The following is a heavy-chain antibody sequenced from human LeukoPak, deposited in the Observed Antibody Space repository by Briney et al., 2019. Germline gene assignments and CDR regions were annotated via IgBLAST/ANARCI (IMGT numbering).Heavy chain of an antibody. D-gene: IGHD6-13*01. CDR1: GFTFSSYG. V-gene: IGHV3-30*02. Sequence: GGSLRLSCAASGFTFSSYGMHWVRQAPGKGLEWVAFIRYDGSNKYYADSVKGRFTISRDNSKNTLYLQMNSLRAEDTAVYYCAKDLEAAGWPLFDYWGQGTLVTVSS. J-gene: IGHJ4*02. CDR3: AKDLEAAGWPLFDY. CDR2: IRYDGSNK.